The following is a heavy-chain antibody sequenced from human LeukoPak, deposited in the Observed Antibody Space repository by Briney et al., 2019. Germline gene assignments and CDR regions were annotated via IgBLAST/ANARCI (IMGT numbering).Heavy chain of an antibody. CDR3: ARDVGDYDYVWGSYRSLYYFDY. Sequence: SETLSLTCTVSGGSISSYYWSWIRQPAGKGLEWIGRIYTSGSTNYNPSLKSRVTMSVDTSKNQFSLKLSSVTAADTAVYYCARDVGDYDYVWGSYRSLYYFDYWGQGTLVTVSS. D-gene: IGHD3-16*02. J-gene: IGHJ4*02. CDR1: GGSISSYY. V-gene: IGHV4-4*07. CDR2: IYTSGST.